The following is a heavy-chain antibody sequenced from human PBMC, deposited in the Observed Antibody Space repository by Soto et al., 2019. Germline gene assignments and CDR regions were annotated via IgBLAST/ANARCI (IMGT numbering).Heavy chain of an antibody. D-gene: IGHD2-2*01. CDR3: AMTLSFSTFSYFDY. V-gene: IGHV3-23*01. J-gene: IGHJ4*02. CDR2: ISGHGANT. Sequence: EEQLLESGGSLVQPGGSLRLSCAASGFTFSNYAMSWVRQAPGKGLEWVSSISGHGANTYYADSVQGRFTISRDNSKNPLDLQMPSLRAEDTAVYYCAMTLSFSTFSYFDYWGQGTLVTVSS. CDR1: GFTFSNYA.